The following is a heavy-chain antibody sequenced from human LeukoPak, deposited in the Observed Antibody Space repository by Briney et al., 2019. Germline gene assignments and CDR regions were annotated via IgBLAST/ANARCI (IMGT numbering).Heavy chain of an antibody. CDR2: IKQDGSEK. CDR1: GFTFSSYW. V-gene: IGHV3-7*01. D-gene: IGHD2-8*01. Sequence: GGSLRLSCAASGFTFSSYWMSWVRQAPGEGLEWVANIKQDGSEKYYVDSVKGRFTISRDNAKNSVYLQMNSLRAEDTAVYYCARLMFLWPPIYFDYWGQGTLVTVSS. CDR3: ARLMFLWPPIYFDY. J-gene: IGHJ4*02.